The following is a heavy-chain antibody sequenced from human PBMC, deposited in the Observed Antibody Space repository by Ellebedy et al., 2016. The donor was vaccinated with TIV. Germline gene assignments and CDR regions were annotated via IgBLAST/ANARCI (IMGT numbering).Heavy chain of an antibody. CDR1: GFTFSSYW. CDR2: INSDGSST. V-gene: IGHV3-74*01. Sequence: GESLKISXAASGFTFSSYWMHWVRQAPGKGLVWVSRINSDGSSTSYADSVKGRFTISRDNAKNTLYLQMNSLRAEDTAVYYCARAANPRVGAARPRSSGGWFNPWGQGTLVTVSS. D-gene: IGHD6-6*01. CDR3: ARAANPRVGAARPRSSGGWFNP. J-gene: IGHJ5*02.